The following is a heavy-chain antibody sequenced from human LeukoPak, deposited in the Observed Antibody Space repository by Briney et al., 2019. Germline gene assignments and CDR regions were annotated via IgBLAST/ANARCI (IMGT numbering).Heavy chain of an antibody. J-gene: IGHJ4*02. V-gene: IGHV3-21*01. D-gene: IGHD6-6*01. Sequence: GGSLRLSCAASGFTFSSYSMNWVRQAPGKGLEWVSSISTSSSYIYYADSVKGRFTISRDNAKNSLYLQMNSLRAEDTAVYYCARDANGYTSSSMFDYWGQGTLVTVSS. CDR3: ARDANGYTSSSMFDY. CDR2: ISTSSSYI. CDR1: GFTFSSYS.